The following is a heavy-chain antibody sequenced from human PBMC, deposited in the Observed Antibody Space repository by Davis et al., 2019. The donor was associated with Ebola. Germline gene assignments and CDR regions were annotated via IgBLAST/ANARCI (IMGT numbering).Heavy chain of an antibody. CDR3: ARRGYNSALWGMDV. D-gene: IGHD3-22*01. CDR1: GNSFASHW. V-gene: IGHV5-51*01. J-gene: IGHJ6*04. Sequence: GESLKISCKDSGNSFASHWIGWMRQMPGKGLEWMGIIYPGDSDTRYSPSFQDQVTILADKSINTAYLQWSSLKASDTAIYYCARRGYNSALWGMDVWGKGTTVTVSS. CDR2: IYPGDSDT.